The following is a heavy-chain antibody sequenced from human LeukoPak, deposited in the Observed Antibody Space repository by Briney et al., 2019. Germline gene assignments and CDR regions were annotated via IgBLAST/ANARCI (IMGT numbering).Heavy chain of an antibody. D-gene: IGHD3-10*01. J-gene: IGHJ3*02. CDR2: IYYSGST. CDR3: ARFDYYSSGSYDASGAFDI. V-gene: IGHV4-30-4*01. Sequence: SETLSLTCTVSGGSISSGDYYWSWIRQPPGKGLEWIEYIYYSGSTYYNPSLKSRVTISVDTSKNQFSLKLSSVTAADTAVYYCARFDYYSSGSYDASGAFDIWGQGTMVTVSS. CDR1: GGSISSGDYY.